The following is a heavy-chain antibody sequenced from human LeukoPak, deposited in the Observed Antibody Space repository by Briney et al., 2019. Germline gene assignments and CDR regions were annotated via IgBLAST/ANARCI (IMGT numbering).Heavy chain of an antibody. Sequence: PGGSLRLSCVASKFTFSTYWVSWVRQAPGKGLEWMANIKQVGSEKYYVASVKGRFTISRDNAKNSLYLQMNSLRVEDTAVYYCASEPRFGELQTWGQGTLVTVSS. D-gene: IGHD3-16*01. J-gene: IGHJ5*02. CDR2: IKQVGSEK. CDR3: ASEPRFGELQT. V-gene: IGHV3-7*01. CDR1: KFTFSTYW.